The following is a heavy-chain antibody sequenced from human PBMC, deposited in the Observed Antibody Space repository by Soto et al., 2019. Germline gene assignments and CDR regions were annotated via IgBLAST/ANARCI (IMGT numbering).Heavy chain of an antibody. CDR2: IYNNGTT. J-gene: IGHJ3*01. V-gene: IGHV4-31*03. CDR3: AREPLT. CDR1: GASITSVAYF. Sequence: QVQLQESGPGRVKPSQTLSLTCTVSGASITSVAYFWTWIRQHPGEGLEWIGYIYNNGTTSYNPSLKSRVISSLDTSKNQFSLGLSSVTAADTAVYYCAREPLTWGQGTMVTVSS.